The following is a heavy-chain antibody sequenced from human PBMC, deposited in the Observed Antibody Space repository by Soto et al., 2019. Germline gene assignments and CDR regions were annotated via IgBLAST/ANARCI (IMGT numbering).Heavy chain of an antibody. J-gene: IGHJ5*02. CDR2: IYYSGST. V-gene: IGHV4-61*08. Sequence: NPSETLSLTCTVSGGSVSSGDYYWSWIRQPPGKGLEWIGYIYYSGSTNYNPSLKSRVSISLDTSKNQFSLRLTSVTAADTAVYYCARIPVDTYMINWFEPWGQGTLVTVSS. CDR1: GGSVSSGDYY. D-gene: IGHD5-18*01. CDR3: ARIPVDTYMINWFEP.